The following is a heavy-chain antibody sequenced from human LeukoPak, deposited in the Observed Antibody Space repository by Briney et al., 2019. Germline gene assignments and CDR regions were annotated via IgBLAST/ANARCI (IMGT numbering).Heavy chain of an antibody. V-gene: IGHV3-23*01. Sequence: GGSLRLSCAASGFPFSASAMNWVRQAPGKGLEWVSHILSTGTTYYADSVRGRFTISRDNSKNTLYLLMTSLRADDTAVYYCATVKYDYGDPVGWFDPWGQGTLVTVSS. CDR3: ATVKYDYGDPVGWFDP. J-gene: IGHJ5*02. CDR1: GFPFSASA. CDR2: ILSTGTT. D-gene: IGHD4-17*01.